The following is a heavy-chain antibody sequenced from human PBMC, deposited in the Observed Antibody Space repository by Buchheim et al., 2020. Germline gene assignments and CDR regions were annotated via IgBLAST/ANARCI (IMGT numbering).Heavy chain of an antibody. V-gene: IGHV3-23*01. D-gene: IGHD3-10*01. CDR1: GFTFSSYA. CDR2: ISGSGGST. CDR3: AKHYGSGSYSSSNYYYYYYMDV. J-gene: IGHJ6*03. Sequence: EVQLLESGGGLVQPGGSLRLSCAASGFTFSSYAMSWVRQAPGKGLEWVSAISGSGGSTYYADSVKGRFTISRDHSKNTLYLQMNSLRAEDTAVYYCAKHYGSGSYSSSNYYYYYYMDVWGKGTT.